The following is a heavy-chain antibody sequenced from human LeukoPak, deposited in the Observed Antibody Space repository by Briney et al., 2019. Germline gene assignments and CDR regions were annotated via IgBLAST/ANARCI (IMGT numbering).Heavy chain of an antibody. CDR1: GGSISSYY. CDR2: IYYSGST. Sequence: PSETLSLTCTVSGGSISSYYWSWIRQPPGKGLEWIGYIYYSGSTNYNPSLKSRVTISVDTSKNQFSLKLSSVTAADTAVYYCARGGSTMVRGVIGWFDPWGQGTLVTVSS. D-gene: IGHD3-10*01. CDR3: ARGGSTMVRGVIGWFDP. V-gene: IGHV4-59*12. J-gene: IGHJ5*02.